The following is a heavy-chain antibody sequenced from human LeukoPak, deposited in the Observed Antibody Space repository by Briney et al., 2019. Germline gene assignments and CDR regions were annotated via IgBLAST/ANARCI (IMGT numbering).Heavy chain of an antibody. CDR3: ARAITMVRGVIIGWFDP. D-gene: IGHD3-10*01. V-gene: IGHV4-31*03. Sequence: SETLSLTCTVSGGSISSGGYYWSWIRQHPGKGLEWIGYIYYSGSTYYNPSLKSRVTISVVTSKNQFSLKLSSVTAADTAVYYCARAITMVRGVIIGWFDPWGQGTLVTVSS. CDR1: GGSISSGGYY. J-gene: IGHJ5*02. CDR2: IYYSGST.